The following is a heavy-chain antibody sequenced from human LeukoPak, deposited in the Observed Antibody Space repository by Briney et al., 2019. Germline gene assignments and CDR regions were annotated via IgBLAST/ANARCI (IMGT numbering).Heavy chain of an antibody. CDR2: ISSSSSYI. V-gene: IGHV3-21*01. J-gene: IGHJ4*02. CDR1: GFTFSSYS. D-gene: IGHD3-3*01. Sequence: GGSLRLSCAASGFTFSSYSMNWVRQAPGKGLEWVSSISSSSSYIYYADSVKGRFTISRDNAKNSLYLQMNSLRAEDTAVYYCARNLIYDFWSGFSAVDYWGQGTLVTVSS. CDR3: ARNLIYDFWSGFSAVDY.